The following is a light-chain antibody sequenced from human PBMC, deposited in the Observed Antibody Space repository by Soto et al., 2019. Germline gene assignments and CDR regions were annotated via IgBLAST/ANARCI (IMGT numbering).Light chain of an antibody. CDR2: GGS. V-gene: IGKV3-20*01. CDR3: QEYGSARWT. Sequence: EIVLTQSPGTPSLSPGERATLSCRASQSVSSIYLAWYQQKPGQAPRLLIYGGSSRATGIPDRFSGSGSGTDFTLTISRLEPEDSAVYYCQEYGSARWTFGQGTKVEL. CDR1: QSVSSIY. J-gene: IGKJ1*01.